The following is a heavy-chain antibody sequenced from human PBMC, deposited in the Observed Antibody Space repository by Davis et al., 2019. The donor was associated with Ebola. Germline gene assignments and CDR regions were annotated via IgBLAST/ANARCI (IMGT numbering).Heavy chain of an antibody. CDR1: GFTFSNVW. CDR3: ATWSGAV. Sequence: GESLKISCAASGFTFSNVWMTWVRQAPGKGLECVGRVKSKTDGGTTDYAALVKGRFTISRDDSRNTLYLQMNSLQTEDTAVYYCATWSGAVWGQGTTVTVSS. CDR2: VKSKTDGGTT. J-gene: IGHJ6*02. V-gene: IGHV3-15*01. D-gene: IGHD3-10*01.